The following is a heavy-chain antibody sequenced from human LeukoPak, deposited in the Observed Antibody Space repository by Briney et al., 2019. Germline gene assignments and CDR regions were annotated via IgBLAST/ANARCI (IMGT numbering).Heavy chain of an antibody. V-gene: IGHV1-8*01. J-gene: IGHJ5*02. D-gene: IGHD6-13*01. Sequence: ASVKLSCKASAYTFTSYDINWERQATGQGLEWMGWMNPNSGNTGYAQKFQGRVTMTRNTSISTAYMELSSLRSEDTAVYYCAREWYTQQLVLYDPWGQGTLVTVSS. CDR2: MNPNSGNT. CDR3: AREWYTQQLVLYDP. CDR1: AYTFTSYD.